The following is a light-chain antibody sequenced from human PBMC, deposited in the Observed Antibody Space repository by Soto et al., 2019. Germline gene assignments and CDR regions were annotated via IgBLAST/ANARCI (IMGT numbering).Light chain of an antibody. Sequence: EIVLTQSPATLSLSPGERATLSCRASQSVSNYLAWYQQKPGQAPRLLIYDASNRATGIPARFSGSGSGTDFTLTISSLEPKDFAVYYCQQRSNWPPSTFGQGTRLEIK. CDR2: DAS. J-gene: IGKJ5*01. CDR1: QSVSNY. CDR3: QQRSNWPPST. V-gene: IGKV3-11*01.